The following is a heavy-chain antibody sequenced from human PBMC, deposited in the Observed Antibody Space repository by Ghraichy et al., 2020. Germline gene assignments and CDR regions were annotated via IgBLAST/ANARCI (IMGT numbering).Heavy chain of an antibody. CDR1: GFTVSSNY. CDR3: ARDSRITMVRGVIRNYYYYMDV. D-gene: IGHD3-10*01. J-gene: IGHJ6*03. V-gene: IGHV3-53*04. Sequence: GESLNISCAASGFTVSSNYMSWVRQAPGKGLEWVSVIYSGGSTYYADSVEGRFTISRHNSKNTLYLQMNSLRAEDTAVYYCARDSRITMVRGVIRNYYYYMDVWGKGTTVTVSS. CDR2: IYSGGST.